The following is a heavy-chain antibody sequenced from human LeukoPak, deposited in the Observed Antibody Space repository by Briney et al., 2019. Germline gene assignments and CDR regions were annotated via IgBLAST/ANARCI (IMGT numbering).Heavy chain of an antibody. CDR2: IKGDGSDK. Sequence: AGGSLRLSCIASGFTFSYSWMTWVRQAPGRGLEWVANIKGDGSDKYYVDSVKGRFTISGDNAKKSLYLQMNSLKAEDTAVYYCARDGRDGYNGYFDPWGQGTLVTVSS. D-gene: IGHD5-24*01. CDR3: ARDGRDGYNGYFDP. CDR1: GFTFSYSW. J-gene: IGHJ5*02. V-gene: IGHV3-7*01.